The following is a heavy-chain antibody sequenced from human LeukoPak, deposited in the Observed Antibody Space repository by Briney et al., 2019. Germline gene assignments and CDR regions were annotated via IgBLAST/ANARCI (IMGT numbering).Heavy chain of an antibody. Sequence: PGGSLRLSCAASAFTFSSYAMNCVRQAPGKGLEWVSSIVGSSSTYYADSLKGRFTISRDNAKNSLYLQMNSLRAEDTAAYYCARIGAGSSRDYWGQGTLVTVSS. CDR2: IVGSSST. J-gene: IGHJ4*02. CDR1: AFTFSSYA. V-gene: IGHV3-21*01. D-gene: IGHD6-13*01. CDR3: ARIGAGSSRDY.